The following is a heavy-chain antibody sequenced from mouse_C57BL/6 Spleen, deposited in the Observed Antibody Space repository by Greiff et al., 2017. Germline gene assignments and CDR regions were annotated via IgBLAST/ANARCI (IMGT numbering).Heavy chain of an antibody. CDR3: ARDQGNYRYFDV. CDR1: GFTFSDYY. V-gene: IGHV5-16*01. CDR2: INYDGSST. D-gene: IGHD2-1*01. Sequence: EVKVVESEGGLVQPGSSMKLSCTASGFTFSDYYMAWVRQVPEKGLEWVANINYDGSSTYYLDSLKSRFIISRDNAKNILYLQMSSLKSEDTATYYCARDQGNYRYFDVWGTGTTVTVSS. J-gene: IGHJ1*03.